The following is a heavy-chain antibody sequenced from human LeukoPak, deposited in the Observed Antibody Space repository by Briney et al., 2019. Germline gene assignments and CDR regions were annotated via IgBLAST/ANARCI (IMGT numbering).Heavy chain of an antibody. J-gene: IGHJ5*02. CDR3: ARAGGYYDILTGYIRGYNWFDP. Sequence: ASVKVSCKASGYTFTSYDINWVRQATGQGLEWMGWMNPNSGNTGYAQEFQGRVTITRNTSISTAYMELSSLRSEDTAVYYCARAGGYYDILTGYIRGYNWFDPWGQGTLVTVSS. D-gene: IGHD3-9*01. V-gene: IGHV1-8*03. CDR1: GYTFTSYD. CDR2: MNPNSGNT.